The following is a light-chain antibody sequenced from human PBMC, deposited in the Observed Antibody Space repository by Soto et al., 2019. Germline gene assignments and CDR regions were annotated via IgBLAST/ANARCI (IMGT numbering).Light chain of an antibody. CDR1: QSVSSSY. V-gene: IGKV3-20*01. J-gene: IGKJ2*01. CDR3: QQYCSSPPYT. Sequence: EIVLTQSPGTLSLSPGERATLSCRASQSVSSSYLAWYQQKPGQAPRLLIYGASSRATGIPDRFSDSGSGTDFTLTISRLEPEDFAVYYCQQYCSSPPYTFGQGTKLEIK. CDR2: GAS.